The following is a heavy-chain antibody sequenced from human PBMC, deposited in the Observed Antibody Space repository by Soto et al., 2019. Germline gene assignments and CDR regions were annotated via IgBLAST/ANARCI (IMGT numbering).Heavy chain of an antibody. CDR1: GGTFSSYT. Sequence: SVKVSCKASGGTFSSYTISWVRQAPGQGLEWMGRIIPILGIANYAQKLQGRVTITADKSTSTAYMELSSLRSEDTAVYYCARDTVIRGTMVRGVIITEDYYYGMDVWG. V-gene: IGHV1-69*04. CDR2: IIPILGIA. CDR3: ARDTVIRGTMVRGVIITEDYYYGMDV. D-gene: IGHD3-10*01. J-gene: IGHJ6*02.